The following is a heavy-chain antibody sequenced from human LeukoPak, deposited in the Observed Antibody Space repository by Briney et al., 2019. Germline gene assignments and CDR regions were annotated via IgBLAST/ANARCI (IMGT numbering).Heavy chain of an antibody. D-gene: IGHD2/OR15-2a*01. J-gene: IGHJ6*03. Sequence: GGSLILSCAGSGFTFADQAMHWVRHTPGKGLEWVSGISWNSGNIAYADFVGGRFTISRDNAKNSLSLQMNSLSDEDTAVYYCAKDAYGGATFFYYMDVWGKGTTVTVSS. CDR1: GFTFADQA. V-gene: IGHV3-9*01. CDR3: AKDAYGGATFFYYMDV. CDR2: ISWNSGNI.